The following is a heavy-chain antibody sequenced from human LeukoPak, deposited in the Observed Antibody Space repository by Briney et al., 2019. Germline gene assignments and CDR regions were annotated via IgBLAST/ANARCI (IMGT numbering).Heavy chain of an antibody. V-gene: IGHV3-30*02. J-gene: IGHJ4*02. D-gene: IGHD4-17*01. CDR3: ARDDGSDGDFLRGVY. CDR1: GFTFNYYG. Sequence: GGSLRLSCATSGFTFNYYGMHWVRQAPGRGPEWVAAIQSDGSRTYYKDSLKGRFAISRDSSRNSVYLQMDSLSVEDTALYYCARDDGSDGDFLRGVYWGRGILVTVSS. CDR2: IQSDGSRT.